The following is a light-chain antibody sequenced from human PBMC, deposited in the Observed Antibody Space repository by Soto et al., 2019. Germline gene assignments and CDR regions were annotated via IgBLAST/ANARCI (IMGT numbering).Light chain of an antibody. J-gene: IGKJ1*01. CDR2: AAS. Sequence: DIQMTQSPSSLSASVEDRVIITCRASQSISNHLNWYQQKPGKAPKLLIFAASSLQSGVPSRFSGGRSGPDFTLTINILEPDDFAVYYCHQYGNSPQTFGQGTKVDIK. CDR3: HQYGNSPQT. CDR1: QSISNH. V-gene: IGKV1-39*01.